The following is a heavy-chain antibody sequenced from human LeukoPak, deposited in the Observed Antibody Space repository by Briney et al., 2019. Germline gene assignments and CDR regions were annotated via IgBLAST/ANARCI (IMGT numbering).Heavy chain of an antibody. Sequence: GGSLRLSCAASGFTFSSYGMHWVRQAPGKWLEWVAVISYDGSNKYYADSVKGRFTISRDNSKNTLYLQMNSLRAEDTAVYYCAKDRDSSGLVLVDYWGQGTLVTVSS. CDR3: AKDRDSSGLVLVDY. J-gene: IGHJ4*02. CDR1: GFTFSSYG. CDR2: ISYDGSNK. D-gene: IGHD3-22*01. V-gene: IGHV3-30*18.